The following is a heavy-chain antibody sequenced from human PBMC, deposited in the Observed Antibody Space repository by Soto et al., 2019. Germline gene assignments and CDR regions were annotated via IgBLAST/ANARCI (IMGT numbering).Heavy chain of an antibody. V-gene: IGHV4-34*01. CDR2: INHSGST. D-gene: IGHD6-19*01. J-gene: IGHJ4*02. CDR3: ARGPIAVAGTRVVRYFDY. Sequence: QVQLQQWGAGLLKPSETLSLTCAVYGGSFSGYYWSWIRQPPGKGLEWIGEINHSGSTNYNPSLTSRVTITVDTSKHQFSLKLSSVTAADTAAYYCARGPIAVAGTRVVRYFDYWGQGPLVTVSS. CDR1: GGSFSGYY.